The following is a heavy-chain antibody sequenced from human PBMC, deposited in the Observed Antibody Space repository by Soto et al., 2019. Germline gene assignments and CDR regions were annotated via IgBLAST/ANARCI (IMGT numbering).Heavy chain of an antibody. D-gene: IGHD3-22*01. V-gene: IGHV1-3*01. CDR3: ARDPKCDHTSVALEV. CDR2: TNGANGNT. CDR1: GYDFTRYS. Sequence: QVQLVQSGAEVKMPGASVKVSCKTSGYDFTRYSIHWLRQAPGQSLEWMGWTNGANGNTYYSKKFQDRVTITRDTSATTAYMELSSLRSEDTSVHYCARDPKCDHTSVALEVWGQGTTVTVS. J-gene: IGHJ6*02.